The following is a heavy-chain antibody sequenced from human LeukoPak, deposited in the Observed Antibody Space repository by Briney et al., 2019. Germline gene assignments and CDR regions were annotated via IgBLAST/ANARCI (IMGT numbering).Heavy chain of an antibody. CDR1: GFTFSSYS. CDR2: ISSSSSYI. CDR3: ARDRSPITMVRGVISWFDP. V-gene: IGHV3-21*01. Sequence: GGSLRLSCAASGFTFSSYSMNWVRQAPGKGLEWVASISSSSSYIYYADSVKGRFTISRDNAKNSLYLQMNSLRAEDTAVYYCARDRSPITMVRGVISWFDPWGQGTLVTVSS. J-gene: IGHJ5*02. D-gene: IGHD3-10*01.